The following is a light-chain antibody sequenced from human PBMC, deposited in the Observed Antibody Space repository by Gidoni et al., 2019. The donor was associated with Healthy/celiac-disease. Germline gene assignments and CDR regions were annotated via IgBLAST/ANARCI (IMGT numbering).Light chain of an antibody. CDR2: DAS. CDR3: QQRSNWPPVT. CDR1: QSVSSY. V-gene: IGKV3-11*01. Sequence: EIVLTQSPATLSLSPGERPTLSCRASQSVSSYLAWYQQKPGQAPRLLIYDASNRATGIPARFSGSGSGTDFTLTISSLEPEDFAVYYCQQRSNWPPVTFXQXTRLEIK. J-gene: IGKJ5*01.